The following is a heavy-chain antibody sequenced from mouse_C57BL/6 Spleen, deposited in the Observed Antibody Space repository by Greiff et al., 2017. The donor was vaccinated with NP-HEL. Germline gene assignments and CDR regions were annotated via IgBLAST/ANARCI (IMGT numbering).Heavy chain of an antibody. CDR2: IYPGDGDT. D-gene: IGHD2-4*01. CDR3: ARWGIYYDYDGDY. J-gene: IGHJ2*01. Sequence: QVQLKESGPELVKPGASVKISCKASGYAFSSSWMNWVKQRPGKGLEWIGRIYPGDGDTNYNGKFKGKATLTADKSSSTAYMQLSSLTSEDSAVYFCARWGIYYDYDGDYWGQGTTLTVSS. CDR1: GYAFSSSW. V-gene: IGHV1-82*01.